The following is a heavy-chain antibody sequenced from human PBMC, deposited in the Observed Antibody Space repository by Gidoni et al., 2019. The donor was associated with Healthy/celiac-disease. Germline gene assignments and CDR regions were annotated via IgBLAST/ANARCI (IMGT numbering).Heavy chain of an antibody. CDR1: GFTFSSYA. V-gene: IGHV3-23*01. CDR3: AKIPPIFCSSTSCYVSPDY. CDR2: ISGSGGIT. Sequence: EVPLLESGGGLVQPGGSLRLSCAASGFTFSSYAMGWVRQAPGKGLEWVSAISGSGGITYYADSVKGRFTISRDNSKNTLYLQMNSLRAEDTAVYYCAKIPPIFCSSTSCYVSPDYWGQGTLVTVSS. D-gene: IGHD2-2*01. J-gene: IGHJ4*02.